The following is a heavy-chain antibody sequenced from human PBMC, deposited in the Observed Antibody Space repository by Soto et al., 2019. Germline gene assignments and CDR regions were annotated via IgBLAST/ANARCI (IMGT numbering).Heavy chain of an antibody. CDR3: ASRGSGSYSDY. Sequence: QLQLQESGPGLVKPSETLSLTCTVSGGSISSSSYYWGWIRQPPGKGLEWIGSIYYSGSTYYNPSLKRRVTISVDTSKNHFSLQLSSVTAADTAVYYWASRGSGSYSDYWGQGTLVTVSS. J-gene: IGHJ4*02. D-gene: IGHD3-10*01. V-gene: IGHV4-39*02. CDR1: GGSISSSSYY. CDR2: IYYSGST.